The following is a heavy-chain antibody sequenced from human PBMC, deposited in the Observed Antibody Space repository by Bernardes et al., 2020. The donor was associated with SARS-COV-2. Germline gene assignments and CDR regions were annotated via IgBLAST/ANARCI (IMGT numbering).Heavy chain of an antibody. V-gene: IGHV3-33*01. J-gene: IGHJ4*02. CDR3: ARVSSGTYGIDY. D-gene: IGHD1-26*01. CDR1: GFTFKNYG. Sequence: GGSLRLSCAASGFTFKNYGMHWVRQAPGKGLEWVAIIWYDGSSQDYADSVKGRFTISRDNSKNTVYLQMNSLRGEDTAVYFCARVSSGTYGIDYWGQGTLVTVSS. CDR2: IWYDGSSQ.